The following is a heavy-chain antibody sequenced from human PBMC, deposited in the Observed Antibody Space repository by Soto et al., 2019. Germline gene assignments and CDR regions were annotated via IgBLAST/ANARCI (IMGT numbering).Heavy chain of an antibody. CDR2: IIPIFGTA. D-gene: IGHD3-22*01. J-gene: IGHJ4*02. Sequence: SVKVSCKASGGTFSSYAISWVRQAPGQGLEWMGGIIPIFGTANYAQKFQGRVTITADESTSTAYMELSSLRSEDTAVYYCARVENSYDSSGYYWGQGTLVTVSS. V-gene: IGHV1-69*13. CDR1: GGTFSSYA. CDR3: ARVENSYDSSGYY.